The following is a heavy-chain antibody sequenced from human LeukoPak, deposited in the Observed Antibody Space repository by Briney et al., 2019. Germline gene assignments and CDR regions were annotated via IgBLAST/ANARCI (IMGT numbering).Heavy chain of an antibody. V-gene: IGHV3-7*01. D-gene: IGHD6-6*01. CDR1: GFTFSTHW. J-gene: IGHJ4*02. Sequence: PGGSLRLPCAASGFTFSTHWMIWVRQAPGKGLEWVANVKGDGSEKYYVDSVKGRFTISRDNAKNSLYLQMNSLRAEDTAVYYCATGRAAHLFDYWGQGTLVTVSS. CDR3: ATGRAAHLFDY. CDR2: VKGDGSEK.